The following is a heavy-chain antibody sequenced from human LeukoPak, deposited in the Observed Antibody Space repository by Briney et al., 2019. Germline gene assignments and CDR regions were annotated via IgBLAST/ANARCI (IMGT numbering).Heavy chain of an antibody. D-gene: IGHD2-15*01. CDR1: GFAFNSYW. J-gene: IGHJ4*02. CDR3: ARHSRGSPIDD. V-gene: IGHV3-7*01. CDR2: IRQDGSDK. Sequence: GGSLRLSCVASGFAFNSYWMSWVRQAPEKGLEWLANIRQDGSDKQYVDSVKGRFTISRDNAKNSLYLQMNSLSAEDTAVYYCARHSRGSPIDDWGQGTLVTVSS.